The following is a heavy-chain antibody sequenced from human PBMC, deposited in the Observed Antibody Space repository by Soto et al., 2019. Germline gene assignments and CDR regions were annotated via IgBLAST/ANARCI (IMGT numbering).Heavy chain of an antibody. Sequence: PSETLSLTCSVSGGSISSGYWTWIRHPPGKGLEWIGYIYLGGSINYNPSLKSRVIISVDTAKNQFSLKLGSVTAADTAVYYCARHVPYCSDTSHCAYGMDVWGQGTTVTVSS. CDR3: ARHVPYCSDTSHCAYGMDV. CDR1: GGSISSGY. V-gene: IGHV4-59*08. J-gene: IGHJ6*02. D-gene: IGHD2-2*01. CDR2: IYLGGSI.